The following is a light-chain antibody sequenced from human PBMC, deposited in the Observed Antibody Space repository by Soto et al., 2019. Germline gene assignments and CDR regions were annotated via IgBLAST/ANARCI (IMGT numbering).Light chain of an antibody. Sequence: EIVLTQSPATLSMSPGERVTLSCRASQSVSSFLAWYQQKPGQAPRLLIYDASNRATGIPARFSGSGSGTDFTLTITSLEPEDFALYYCQQRSNCPSTFGGGTTVEIK. CDR2: DAS. J-gene: IGKJ4*01. CDR1: QSVSSF. CDR3: QQRSNCPST. V-gene: IGKV3-11*01.